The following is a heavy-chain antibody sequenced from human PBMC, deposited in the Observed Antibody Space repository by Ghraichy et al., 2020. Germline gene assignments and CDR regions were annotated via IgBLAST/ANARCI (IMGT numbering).Heavy chain of an antibody. V-gene: IGHV4-4*07. J-gene: IGHJ5*02. Sequence: SETLSLTCTVSGGSISSSYWSWIRQPAGKGLEWIGRIFSSGSTNYNPSLRSRVAMSVDTSKNQFSLKLSSVTAADTAVYYCARTVNVGLTVIWFDPWGQGTLFTVSS. CDR1: GGSISSSY. CDR2: IFSSGST. D-gene: IGHD2-8*02. CDR3: ARTVNVGLTVIWFDP.